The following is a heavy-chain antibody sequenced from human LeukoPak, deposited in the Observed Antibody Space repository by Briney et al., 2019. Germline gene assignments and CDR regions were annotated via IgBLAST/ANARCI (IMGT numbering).Heavy chain of an antibody. CDR1: GFTVSNNY. CDR3: ARVTTSGTYKFDY. V-gene: IGHV3-53*01. J-gene: IGHJ4*02. CDR2: IYTSGNT. Sequence: GGSLRLSCAASGFTVSNNYISWVRQAPGKGLEWVSLIYTSGNTYYADSVKGRFILSRDNSKNTLYLQMNSLRAEDTAVYYCARVTTSGTYKFDYWGQGTLVTVSS. D-gene: IGHD3-10*01.